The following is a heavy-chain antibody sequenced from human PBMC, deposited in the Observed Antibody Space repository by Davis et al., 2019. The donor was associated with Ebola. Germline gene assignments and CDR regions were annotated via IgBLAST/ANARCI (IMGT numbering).Heavy chain of an antibody. CDR2: INHSGSA. CDR3: ARGYNWNYFYWFDP. J-gene: IGHJ5*02. V-gene: IGHV4-34*01. CDR1: GGSFNGYF. Sequence: SETLSLTCAVYGGSFNGYFWSWIRQPPGKGLEWIGEINHSGSANYSPSLKSRVTISVDTSKNQFSLKLSSVTAADTAVYYCARGYNWNYFYWFDPWGQGTLVTVSS. D-gene: IGHD1-7*01.